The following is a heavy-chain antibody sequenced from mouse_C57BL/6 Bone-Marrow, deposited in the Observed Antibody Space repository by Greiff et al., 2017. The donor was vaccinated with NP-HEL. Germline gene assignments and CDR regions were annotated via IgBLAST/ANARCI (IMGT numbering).Heavy chain of an antibody. CDR3: ARNYYGSSRGYFDV. V-gene: IGHV1-59*01. CDR1: GYTFTSYW. CDR2: IDPSDSYT. Sequence: QVQLKQPGAELVRPGTSVQLSCKASGYTFTSYWMHWVKQRPGQGLEWIGVIDPSDSYTNYNQKFKGKATLTVDTSSSTAYMQLSSLTSEDSAVYYCARNYYGSSRGYFDVWGTGTTVTVSS. D-gene: IGHD1-1*01. J-gene: IGHJ1*03.